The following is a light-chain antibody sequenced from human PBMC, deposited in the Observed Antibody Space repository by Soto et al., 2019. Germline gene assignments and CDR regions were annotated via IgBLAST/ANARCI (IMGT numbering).Light chain of an antibody. CDR3: QQYNDWPRGT. V-gene: IGKV3-15*01. CDR2: GAY. J-gene: IGKJ4*01. Sequence: EIVMTQSPATLSVSPGERATLSCRASQSVSSDLAWYQQRPGQAPRLLIYGAYIRATGIPARFSGSGSATEFTLTISSLQSEDFAVYYCQQYNDWPRGTFGGGTKVDIK. CDR1: QSVSSD.